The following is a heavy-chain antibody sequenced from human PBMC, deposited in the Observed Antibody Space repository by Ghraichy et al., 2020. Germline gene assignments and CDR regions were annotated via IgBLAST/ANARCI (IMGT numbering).Heavy chain of an antibody. CDR3: ARGATTYPGVRYFDY. Sequence: SETLSLTCAVSGGSISSGGYSWSWIRQPPGKGLEWIGYIYHSGSTYYNPSLKSRVTISVDRSKNQFSLKLSSVTAADTAVYYCARGATTYPGVRYFDYWGQGTLVTVSS. J-gene: IGHJ4*02. D-gene: IGHD4-11*01. CDR2: IYHSGST. CDR1: GGSISSGGYS. V-gene: IGHV4-30-2*01.